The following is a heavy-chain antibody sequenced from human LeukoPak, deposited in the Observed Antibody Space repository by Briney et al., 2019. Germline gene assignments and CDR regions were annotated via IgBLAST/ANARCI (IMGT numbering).Heavy chain of an antibody. CDR3: AKSSGCSSTSCYSRLFDY. CDR2: ISGSGGST. J-gene: IGHJ4*02. D-gene: IGHD2-2*01. V-gene: IGHV3-23*01. CDR1: GFTFSSYA. Sequence: GGSLRLSCAASGFTFSSYAMSWVRQAPGKGLEWVSAISGSGGSTYYADSVKGRFTISRDTSKKTLYLQMNSLRAEGTAVYYSAKSSGCSSTSCYSRLFDYWGQGTLVTVSS.